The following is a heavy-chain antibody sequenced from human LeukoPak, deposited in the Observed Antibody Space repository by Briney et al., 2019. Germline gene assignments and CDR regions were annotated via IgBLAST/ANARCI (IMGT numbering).Heavy chain of an antibody. J-gene: IGHJ6*03. CDR1: GYTFSSYY. CDR3: ARTSIFGVVKHYYYMDV. CDR2: INPSGGST. D-gene: IGHD3-3*01. V-gene: IGHV1-46*01. Sequence: GASVKVSCKASGYTFSSYYMYWVRQAPGQGLEWMGIINPSGGSTRYAQKFQGRVTMTRDTSTSTVYMELSSLRSEDTAVYYCARTSIFGVVKHYYYMDVWGKGTTVTVSS.